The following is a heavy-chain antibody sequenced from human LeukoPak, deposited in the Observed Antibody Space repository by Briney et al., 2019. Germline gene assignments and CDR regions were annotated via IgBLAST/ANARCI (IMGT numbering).Heavy chain of an antibody. J-gene: IGHJ4*02. V-gene: IGHV4-59*01. D-gene: IGHD3-22*01. CDR3: ARWGHFDTSGYFVVDY. CDR2: IHYSGST. CDR1: DGSISSYY. Sequence: SETLSLTCSISDGSISSYYWNWIRQSPGKGLEWIGHIHYSGSTHYNPSLQSRVSISIDTSKNHFSLKLRSVTAVDTAVYYCARWGHFDTSGYFVVDYWGQGTLVTVSS.